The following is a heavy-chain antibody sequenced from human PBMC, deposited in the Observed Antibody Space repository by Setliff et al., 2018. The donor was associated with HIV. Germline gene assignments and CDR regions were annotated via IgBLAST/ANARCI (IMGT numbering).Heavy chain of an antibody. V-gene: IGHV3-48*01. CDR2: ISSSGTTI. J-gene: IGHJ4*02. D-gene: IGHD2-15*01. CDR1: GFTFSNYR. CDR3: ARDGLEGDMAGRQRTYAFGY. Sequence: GGSLRLSCAASGFTFSNYRMNWVRQAPGKGLEWLSYISSSGTTIRYADSVKGRFTISRDNAQKSLYLQMNSLRAEDTAVYYCARDGLEGDMAGRQRTYAFGYWGQGTQVTVSS.